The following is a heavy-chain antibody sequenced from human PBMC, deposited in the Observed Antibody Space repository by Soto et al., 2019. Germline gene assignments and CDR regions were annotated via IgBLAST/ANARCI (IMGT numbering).Heavy chain of an antibody. Sequence: PGGSLRLSCAASGFTFSSYWMHWVRQAPGKGLEWVSSISSSSSYIYYADSAKGRFTISRDNAKNSLYLQMNSLRAEDTAVYYCARAPDSSGPYYYYGMDVWGQGTTVTVSS. D-gene: IGHD3-22*01. CDR3: ARAPDSSGPYYYYGMDV. J-gene: IGHJ6*02. CDR1: GFTFSSYW. V-gene: IGHV3-21*01. CDR2: ISSSSSYI.